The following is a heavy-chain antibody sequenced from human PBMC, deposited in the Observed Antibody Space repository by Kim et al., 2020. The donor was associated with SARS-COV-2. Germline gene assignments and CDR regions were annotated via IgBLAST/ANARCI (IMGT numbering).Heavy chain of an antibody. J-gene: IGHJ4*02. CDR2: IKTKTDGGTT. D-gene: IGHD3-22*01. Sequence: GGSLRLSCAASGFTFSNAWMSWVRQAPGKGLEWVGRIKTKTDGGTTDYAAPVKDRFTISRDDSKNTLYLQMNSLKTEDTAVYYCTTVPYYDSSDYWGGDFDYWGQGTLVTVSS. CDR1: GFTFSNAW. CDR3: TTVPYYDSSDYWGGDFDY. V-gene: IGHV3-15*01.